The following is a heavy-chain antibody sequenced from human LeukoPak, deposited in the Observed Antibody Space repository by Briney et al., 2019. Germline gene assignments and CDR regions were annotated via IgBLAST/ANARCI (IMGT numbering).Heavy chain of an antibody. CDR3: AREGMDIVATIFSIDY. Sequence: ASVKVSCKASGYTFTSYYMHWVRQAPGQGLEWMGIINPSGGSTSYAQKFQGRVTMTRDTSTSTVYMELSSLRSEDTAVYYCAREGMDIVATIFSIDYWGQGTLVTVSS. J-gene: IGHJ4*02. CDR1: GYTFTSYY. V-gene: IGHV1-46*01. D-gene: IGHD5-12*01. CDR2: INPSGGST.